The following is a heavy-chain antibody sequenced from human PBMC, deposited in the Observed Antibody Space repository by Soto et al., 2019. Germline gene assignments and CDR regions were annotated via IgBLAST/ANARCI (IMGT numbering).Heavy chain of an antibody. CDR1: GGSISSSSYY. Sequence: SETLSLTCTVSGGSISSSSYYWGWIRQPPGKGLEWIGSIYYSGSTYYNPSLKSRVTISVDTSKNQFSLKLSSVTAADTAVYYCARQQGYSSGCPTCYYFDYWGQGTLVTVSS. CDR3: ARQQGYSSGCPTCYYFDY. CDR2: IYYSGST. D-gene: IGHD6-19*01. V-gene: IGHV4-39*01. J-gene: IGHJ4*02.